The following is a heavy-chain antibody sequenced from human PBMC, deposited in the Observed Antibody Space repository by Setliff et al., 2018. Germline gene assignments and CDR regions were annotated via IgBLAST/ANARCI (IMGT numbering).Heavy chain of an antibody. CDR3: ARGPLGDYLDFYYYMDV. V-gene: IGHV3-30*02. CDR2: VRFDGSYK. CDR1: GFVFGTYG. D-gene: IGHD4-17*01. J-gene: IGHJ6*03. Sequence: GESLKISCAASGFVFGTYGMHWVRQAPGKGLDWVASVRFDGSYKVYADSVKGRFTIARDNSKNTLYLQMNSLRSEDTAVYFCARGPLGDYLDFYYYMDVWGKGTTVTVSS.